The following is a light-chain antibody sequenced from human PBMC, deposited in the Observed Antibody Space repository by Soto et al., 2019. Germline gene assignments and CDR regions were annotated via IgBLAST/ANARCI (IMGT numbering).Light chain of an antibody. V-gene: IGLV2-23*01. CDR2: KGT. J-gene: IGLJ1*01. Sequence: QSVLAQPASVSGSPGQSITISCTGTSDDVGAYNSVSWYQQLPHNAPQVILYKGTQRPSGVSSRFSGSTSGNAASLTISGLQADDEADYFCCSSAPESTYVFGTGTKVTVL. CDR3: CSSAPESTYV. CDR1: SDDVGAYNS.